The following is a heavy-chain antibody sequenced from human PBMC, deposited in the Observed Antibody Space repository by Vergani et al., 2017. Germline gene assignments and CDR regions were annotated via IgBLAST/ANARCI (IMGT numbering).Heavy chain of an antibody. J-gene: IGHJ6*02. CDR2: IYPGDSYT. CDR1: GYSFTSYW. Sequence: EVQLVQSGAEVKMPGESLKISCKGSGYSFTSYWIGWVRQMPGKGLEWMGIIYPGDSYTRYSPSFQGQVTISADKSISTAYLQWISLKASDTAMYDCARLWYVWGTRLYCSSTSCYDYYGMDVWGQGTTVTVSS. CDR3: ARLWYVWGTRLYCSSTSCYDYYGMDV. D-gene: IGHD2-2*01. V-gene: IGHV5-51*01.